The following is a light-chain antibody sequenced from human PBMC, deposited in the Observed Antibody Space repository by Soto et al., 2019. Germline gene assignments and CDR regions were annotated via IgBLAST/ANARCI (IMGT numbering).Light chain of an antibody. J-gene: IGKJ4*01. CDR3: QQYGSSPLT. CDR1: QSVSSSY. Sequence: VLLTQSPGTLSLSPGERATLSCRASQSVSSSYLAWYQQKPGQAPRLLIYGASSRATGIPDRFSGSGSGTDFTLTISGLEPEDFAVYYCQQYGSSPLTFGGGTKVDI. V-gene: IGKV3-20*01. CDR2: GAS.